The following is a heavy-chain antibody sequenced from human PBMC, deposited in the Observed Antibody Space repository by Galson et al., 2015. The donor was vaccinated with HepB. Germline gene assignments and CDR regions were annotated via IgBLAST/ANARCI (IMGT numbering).Heavy chain of an antibody. CDR3: ARLSGDGGSYRSRNPKIDY. Sequence: SLRLSCAASGFTFSSYAMHWVRQAPGKGLEWVAVISYDGSNKYYADSVKGRFTISRDNSKNTLYLQMNSLRAEDTAVYYCARLSGDGGSYRSRNPKIDYWGQGTLVTVSS. CDR2: ISYDGSNK. D-gene: IGHD2-15*01. J-gene: IGHJ4*02. V-gene: IGHV3-30-3*01. CDR1: GFTFSSYA.